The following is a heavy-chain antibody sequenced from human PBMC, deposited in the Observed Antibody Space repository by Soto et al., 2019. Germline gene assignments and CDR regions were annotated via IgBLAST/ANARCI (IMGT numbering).Heavy chain of an antibody. Sequence: PGGALRLSCAACGFTVSSNYMSWVRQAPGKGLEWVSVIYSGGSTYYADSVKGRFTISRDNSKDTLYLQMNSLRAEDTAVYYCARVRGFYGMDVWGQGTTVTVSS. V-gene: IGHV3-53*01. CDR3: ARVRGFYGMDV. CDR2: IYSGGST. CDR1: GFTVSSNY. D-gene: IGHD3-10*01. J-gene: IGHJ6*02.